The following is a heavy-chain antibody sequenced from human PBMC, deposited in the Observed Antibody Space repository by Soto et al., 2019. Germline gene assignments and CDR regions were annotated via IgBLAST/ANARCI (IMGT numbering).Heavy chain of an antibody. CDR3: AKGSSGWYERFDY. Sequence: EVQLLESGGGLVQPGGSLRLSCAASGFTFSSYAMSWVRQAPGKGLEWVSTISGSGGSTYYADSVKGRFTISRDNSKNTLYLQMNSLRAEDTAVYYCAKGSSGWYERFDYWGQGPLVTVSS. D-gene: IGHD6-19*01. CDR2: ISGSGGST. J-gene: IGHJ4*02. V-gene: IGHV3-23*01. CDR1: GFTFSSYA.